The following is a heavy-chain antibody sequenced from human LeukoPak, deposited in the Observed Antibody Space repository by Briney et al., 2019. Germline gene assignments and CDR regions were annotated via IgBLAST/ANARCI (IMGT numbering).Heavy chain of an antibody. V-gene: IGHV7-4-1*02. CDR3: ARDDGERYYYDVLGLDY. D-gene: IGHD3-22*01. CDR1: GYTFTSHA. J-gene: IGHJ4*02. CDR2: INTNTGNP. Sequence: ASVKVSCKASGYTFTSHAMNWVRQAPGQGLEWMGWINTNTGNPTYAQGFTGRFVFSLDTSVSTAYLQISSLKAEDTAVYYCARDDGERYYYDVLGLDYWGQGTLVTVSS.